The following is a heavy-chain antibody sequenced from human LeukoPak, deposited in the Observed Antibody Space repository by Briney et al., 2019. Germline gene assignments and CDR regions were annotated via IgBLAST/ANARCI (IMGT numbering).Heavy chain of an antibody. J-gene: IGHJ4*02. V-gene: IGHV3-7*01. CDR2: IKQDGSEK. D-gene: IGHD1-26*01. CDR3: VSLFGGSEWELRY. Sequence: GGSLRLSCAASGFTFSSYWMSWVRQAPGKGLEWVANIKQDGSEKYYVGSVEGRFTISRDNSKNSLYLQMNSPRVEDTAVYYCVSLFGGSEWELRYWGQGTLVTVSS. CDR1: GFTFSSYW.